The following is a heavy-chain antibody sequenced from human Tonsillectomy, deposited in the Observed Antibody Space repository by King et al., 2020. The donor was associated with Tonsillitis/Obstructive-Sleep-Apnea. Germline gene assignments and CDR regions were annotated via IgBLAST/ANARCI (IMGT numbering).Heavy chain of an antibody. D-gene: IGHD1-1*01. CDR1: GGSTTSGRYF. V-gene: IGHV4-39*02. CDR2: VYFSGNT. Sequence: QLQESGPGLVKPSETLSLTCTVSGGSTTSGRYFWAWIRQPPGQGLEWIGSVYFSGNTNYSPSLKSRVTMSVDTSKNTFSLRLNSATAADTAVYYCAGGTFKNTTTWVDAWGQGTLAT. J-gene: IGHJ5*02. CDR3: AGGTFKNTTTWVDA.